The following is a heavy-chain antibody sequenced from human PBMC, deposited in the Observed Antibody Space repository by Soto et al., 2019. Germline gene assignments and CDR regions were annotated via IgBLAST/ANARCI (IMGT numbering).Heavy chain of an antibody. CDR2: IKRDGIET. V-gene: IGHV3-7*05. J-gene: IGHJ3*01. CDR3: ARDLSPSREFFYDAFDV. CDR1: GFTFSTFW. Sequence: EVQLVESGGGLVQPGGSLRLSCAASGFTFSTFWMTWLRQAPGKGLEWVANIKRDGIETHSGDSVKGRFTLTRDNAKNSLYLQLNSLRPEDTAMYYCARDLSPSREFFYDAFDVGGQGTLVTVSS. D-gene: IGHD3-16*02.